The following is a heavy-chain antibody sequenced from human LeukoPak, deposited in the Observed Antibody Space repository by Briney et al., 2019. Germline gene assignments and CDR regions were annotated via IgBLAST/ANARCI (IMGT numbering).Heavy chain of an antibody. CDR1: GYSFTNYW. Sequence: GESLKISCKGSGYSFTNYWIGWVRQLPGKGLEWMGIIYPGDSDPTYSSTFQGQVTISADKSISTAYLQWSSLKASDTAMYYCARFVGGSSGYTPGFDYWGQGTLVTVSS. D-gene: IGHD3-22*01. CDR2: IYPGDSDP. V-gene: IGHV5-51*01. J-gene: IGHJ4*02. CDR3: ARFVGGSSGYTPGFDY.